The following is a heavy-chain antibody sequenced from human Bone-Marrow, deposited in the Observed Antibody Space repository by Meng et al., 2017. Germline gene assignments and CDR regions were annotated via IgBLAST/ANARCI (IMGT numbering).Heavy chain of an antibody. CDR3: AKGGTSREINY. Sequence: VQLVESGGGVVQPGRSLRLSCAASGFAFSSYTVNWVRQAPGKGLEWVSSISGSGGTTYYADSVKGRFTISRDNSKNTLYLQMNSLRVEDTAVYYCAKGGTSREINYWGQGTLVTVSS. J-gene: IGHJ4*02. CDR2: ISGSGGTT. D-gene: IGHD1-1*01. CDR1: GFAFSSYT. V-gene: IGHV3-23*04.